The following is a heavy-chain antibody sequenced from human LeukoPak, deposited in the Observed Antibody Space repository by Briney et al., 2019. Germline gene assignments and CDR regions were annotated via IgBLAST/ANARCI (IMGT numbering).Heavy chain of an antibody. CDR3: ARDPSGAGWFDP. CDR1: GGSISSGDYY. CDR2: IHYSGST. V-gene: IGHV4-31*03. J-gene: IGHJ5*02. Sequence: SQTLSLTCTVSGGSISSGDYYWSWIRQHPGKGLEWIGYIHYSGSTYYNPSLKSRLTISVNTSKNQFSLKLSSVTAADTAVYYCARDPSGAGWFDPWGPGTLVTVSS. D-gene: IGHD3-10*01.